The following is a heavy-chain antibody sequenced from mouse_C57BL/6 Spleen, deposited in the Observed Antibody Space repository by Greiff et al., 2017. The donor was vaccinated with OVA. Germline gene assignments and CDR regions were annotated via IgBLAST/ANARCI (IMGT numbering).Heavy chain of an antibody. D-gene: IGHD2-1*01. CDR3: AFGRGNYWYFDV. CDR1: GYTFTSYW. J-gene: IGHJ1*03. CDR2: IYPGSGST. Sequence: QVQLQQSGAELVKPGASVKMSCKASGYTFTSYWITWVKQRPGQGLEWIGDIYPGSGSTNYNEKFKSKATLTVDTSSSTAYMQLSSLTSEDSAVYYCAFGRGNYWYFDVWGTGTTVTVSS. V-gene: IGHV1-55*01.